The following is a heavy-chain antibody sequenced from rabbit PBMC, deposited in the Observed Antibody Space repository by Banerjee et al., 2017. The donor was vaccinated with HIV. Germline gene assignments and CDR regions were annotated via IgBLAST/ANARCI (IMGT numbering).Heavy chain of an antibody. CDR2: IYPDYGTS. D-gene: IGHD4-1*01. Sequence: QQQLVESGGGLVKPGASLTLTCKASGIDFSTYGISWVRQAPGKGLEWIGYIYPDYGTSDYATWVNGRFTISLDNARTTVFLRMTSLTAADTATYFCARDLAGVIGWNFNLWGPGTLAPS. V-gene: IGHV1S47*01. CDR1: GIDFSTYG. J-gene: IGHJ4*01. CDR3: ARDLAGVIGWNFNL.